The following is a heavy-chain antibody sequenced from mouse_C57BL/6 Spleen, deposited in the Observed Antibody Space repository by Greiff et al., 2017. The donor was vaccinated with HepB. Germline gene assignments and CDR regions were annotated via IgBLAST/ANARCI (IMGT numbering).Heavy chain of an antibody. CDR3: ARRGTTPRGYFDV. V-gene: IGHV1-52*01. CDR1: GYTFTSYW. J-gene: IGHJ1*03. Sequence: VQLQQPGAELVRPGSSVKLSCKASGYTFTSYWMHWVKQRPIQGLEWIGNIDPSDSETHYNQKFKDKATLTVDKSSSTAYMQLSSLTSEDSAVYYCARRGTTPRGYFDVWGTGTTVTVSS. D-gene: IGHD1-1*01. CDR2: IDPSDSET.